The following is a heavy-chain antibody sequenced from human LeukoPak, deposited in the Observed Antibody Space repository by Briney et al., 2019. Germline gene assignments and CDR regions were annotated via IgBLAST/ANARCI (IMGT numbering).Heavy chain of an antibody. J-gene: IGHJ4*02. CDR2: IYYSGST. CDR1: GGSISSYY. V-gene: IGHV4-59*01. D-gene: IGHD2-8*02. CDR3: ARDTGDYFDY. Sequence: SETLSLTCTVSGGSISSYYWSWIRQPPGKGLEWIGYIYYSGSTNYNPSLKSRVTISVDTPKSQSSLKLSSVTAADTAVYYCARDTGDYFDYWGQGTLVTVSS.